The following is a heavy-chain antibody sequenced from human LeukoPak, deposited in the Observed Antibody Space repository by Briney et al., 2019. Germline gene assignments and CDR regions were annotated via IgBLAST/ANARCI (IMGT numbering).Heavy chain of an antibody. CDR1: GYSFTSYW. Sequence: GESLKISCKGSGYSFTSYWIGWVRQMPGKGLEWMGIIYPGVSDTRYSPSFQGQVTISADKSISTAYLQWSSLKASDTAMYYCARRITMPDDAFDIWGRGTMVTVSS. V-gene: IGHV5-51*01. D-gene: IGHD3-10*01. CDR2: IYPGVSDT. J-gene: IGHJ3*02. CDR3: ARRITMPDDAFDI.